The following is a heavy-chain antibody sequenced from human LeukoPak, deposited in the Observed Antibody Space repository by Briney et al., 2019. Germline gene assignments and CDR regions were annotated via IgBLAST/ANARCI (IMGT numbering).Heavy chain of an antibody. D-gene: IGHD6-13*01. CDR3: ARDFLAAGDY. Sequence: GGSLRLSREASGFIFSSYTMNWIRQAPGKGLEWVASINSGSTNPYYADSVKGRFTISRDDAKKSLYLQMTSLRVEDTSVYYCARDFLAAGDYWGQGTLVTVSS. J-gene: IGHJ4*02. CDR2: INSGSTNP. CDR1: GFIFSSYT. V-gene: IGHV3-21*01.